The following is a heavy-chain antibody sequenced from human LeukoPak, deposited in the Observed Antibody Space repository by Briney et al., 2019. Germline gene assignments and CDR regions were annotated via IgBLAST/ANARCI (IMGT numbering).Heavy chain of an antibody. D-gene: IGHD2-21*01. CDR2: LSGSGANT. CDR1: GFTFSSYA. CDR3: AKDGDSHSPPYYFDY. V-gene: IGHV3-23*01. Sequence: GGSLRLSCAASGFTFSSYAMNWVRQAPGKGLEWVSALSGSGANTYYADSVKGRFTISRDNSKNTLYLQMNSLRAEDTAVYYCAKDGDSHSPPYYFDYWGQGPLVTVSS. J-gene: IGHJ4*02.